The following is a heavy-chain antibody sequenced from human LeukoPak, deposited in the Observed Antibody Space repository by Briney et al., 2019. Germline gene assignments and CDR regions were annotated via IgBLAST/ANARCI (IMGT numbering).Heavy chain of an antibody. J-gene: IGHJ4*02. CDR1: GGSISSYY. Sequence: SETLSLTCTVSGGSISSYYWSWIRQPPGKGLEWIGYIYYSGSTNYNPSLKSRVTISVDTSKNQFSLKLSSVTAADTAVYYCARGGIVAAGKLFFDYWGQGTLVPVSS. CDR3: ARGGIVAAGKLFFDY. CDR2: IYYSGST. D-gene: IGHD6-13*01. V-gene: IGHV4-59*01.